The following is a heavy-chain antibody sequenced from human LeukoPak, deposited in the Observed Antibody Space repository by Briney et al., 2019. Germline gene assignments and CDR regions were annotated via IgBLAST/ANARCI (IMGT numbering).Heavy chain of an antibody. Sequence: GGSLRLSCAASGFTVSSNYMRWVRQAPGKGLEWVSVIYSGGSTYYADSVKGRFTISRHNSKNTLYLQMNSLRAEDTAVYYCARVSSSGWYNWFDPWGQGTLVTVSS. CDR3: ARVSSSGWYNWFDP. J-gene: IGHJ5*02. CDR1: GFTVSSNY. CDR2: IYSGGST. V-gene: IGHV3-53*04. D-gene: IGHD6-19*01.